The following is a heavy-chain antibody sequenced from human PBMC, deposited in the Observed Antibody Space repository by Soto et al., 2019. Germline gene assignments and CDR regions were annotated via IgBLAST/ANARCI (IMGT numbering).Heavy chain of an antibody. Sequence: GGSLRLSCTASGFPFSTYAMSWVRQAPGKGLEWVSAISGSGVGTSYTDSVKGRLTIPRANSKNTLYLQMNSLRAEDTAVYYCARGSVTMVRGVIMRYFDYWGQGTQVTVSS. CDR1: GFPFSTYA. V-gene: IGHV3-23*01. J-gene: IGHJ4*02. D-gene: IGHD3-10*01. CDR3: ARGSVTMVRGVIMRYFDY. CDR2: ISGSGVGT.